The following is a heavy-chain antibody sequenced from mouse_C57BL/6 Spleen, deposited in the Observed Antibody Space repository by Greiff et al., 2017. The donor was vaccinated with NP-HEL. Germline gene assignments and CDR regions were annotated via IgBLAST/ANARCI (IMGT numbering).Heavy chain of an antibody. CDR1: GFTFSDYY. D-gene: IGHD1-2*01. CDR3: AREDYGHYFDY. J-gene: IGHJ2*01. V-gene: IGHV5-16*01. CDR2: INYDGSST. Sequence: EVQLVESEGGLVQPGSSMKLSCTASGFTFSDYYMAWVRQVPEKGLEWVANINYDGSSTYYLDSLKSRFIISRDNAKNILYLQMSSLKSEDTATYYCAREDYGHYFDYWGQGTTLTVSS.